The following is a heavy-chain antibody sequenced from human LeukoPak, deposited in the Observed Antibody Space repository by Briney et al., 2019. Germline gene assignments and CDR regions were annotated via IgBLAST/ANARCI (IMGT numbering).Heavy chain of an antibody. V-gene: IGHV3-23*01. J-gene: IGHJ4*02. CDR1: GFTFSSYA. CDR3: AKHRFESGGYHSTN. CDR2: ISGGSGST. D-gene: IGHD3-22*01. Sequence: GGSLRLSCAASGFTFSSYAMSWVRQAPGKGLAWVSTISGGSGSTYCADSVKGRFTISRDNSKNTLYLQMNSLRDEDTAVYYCAKHRFESGGYHSTNWGQGTLVTVSS.